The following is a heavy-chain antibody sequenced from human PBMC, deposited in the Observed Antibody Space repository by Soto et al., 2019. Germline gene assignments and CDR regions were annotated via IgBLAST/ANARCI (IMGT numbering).Heavy chain of an antibody. CDR1: GGTFSSYT. CDR3: AMDEYSGDDSVGYYYAMDV. J-gene: IGHJ6*04. CDR2: IIPILGIA. V-gene: IGHV1-69*02. Sequence: VQLVQSGAEVKKPGASVKVSCKASGGTFSSYTISWVRQAPGPGLEWMGRIIPILGIANYAQKFQGRVTVTADKSTSTALMELSSLRSEDTAVYYCAMDEYSGDDSVGYYYAMDVGCKGTTVTVYS. D-gene: IGHD5-12*01.